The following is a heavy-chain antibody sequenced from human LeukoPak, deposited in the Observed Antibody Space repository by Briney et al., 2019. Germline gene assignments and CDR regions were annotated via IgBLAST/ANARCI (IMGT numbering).Heavy chain of an antibody. CDR1: GGTFSSYA. J-gene: IGHJ4*02. CDR2: IIPILGIA. CDR3: ARLTMVRGVIKHFDY. Sequence: SVKVSCKASGGTFSSYAISWVRQAPGQGLEWMGRIIPILGIANYAQKFQGRVTITADKSTSTAYMELSSLRSEDTAVYYCARLTMVRGVIKHFDYWGQGTLVTVSS. D-gene: IGHD3-10*01. V-gene: IGHV1-69*04.